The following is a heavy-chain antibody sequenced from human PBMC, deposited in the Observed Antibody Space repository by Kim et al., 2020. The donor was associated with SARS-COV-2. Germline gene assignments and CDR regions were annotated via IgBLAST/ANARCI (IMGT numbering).Heavy chain of an antibody. CDR2: ISYDGSNK. CDR1: GFTFSSYG. D-gene: IGHD2-2*02. Sequence: GGSLRLSCAASGFTFSSYGMHWVRQAPGKGLEWVAVISYDGSNKYYADSVKGRFTISRDNSKNTLYLQMNSLRAEDTAVYYCARSGYCSSTSCYIYQPYYYYGMDVWGQGTTVTVSS. CDR3: ARSGYCSSTSCYIYQPYYYYGMDV. V-gene: IGHV3-33*05. J-gene: IGHJ6*02.